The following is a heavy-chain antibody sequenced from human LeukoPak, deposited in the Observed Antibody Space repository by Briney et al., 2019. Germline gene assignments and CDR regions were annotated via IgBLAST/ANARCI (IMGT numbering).Heavy chain of an antibody. Sequence: GGSLRLSCAASGFTFDGYAMHWVRQAPGKGLEWVSLIGWNGDTIYYADSVKGRFTISRDNAKNSLYLQMSSLRAEDTAVYYCVRHRTASDYWGQGTLVTVSS. J-gene: IGHJ4*02. CDR3: VRHRTASDY. D-gene: IGHD1-1*01. CDR2: IGWNGDTI. V-gene: IGHV3-43D*03. CDR1: GFTFDGYA.